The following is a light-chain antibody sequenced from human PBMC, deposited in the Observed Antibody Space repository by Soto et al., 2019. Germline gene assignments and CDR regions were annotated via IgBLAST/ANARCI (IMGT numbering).Light chain of an antibody. CDR1: SSDVGSYNL. CDR2: EGS. CDR3: CSYAGSSTSVV. V-gene: IGLV2-23*01. J-gene: IGLJ2*01. Sequence: QSALTQPASVSGSXXXSXTISCTGTSSDVGSYNLVSWYQQHPGKAPKLMIYEGSKRPSGVSNRFSGSKSGNTASLTISGLQAEDEADYYCCSYAGSSTSVVFGGGTKLTVL.